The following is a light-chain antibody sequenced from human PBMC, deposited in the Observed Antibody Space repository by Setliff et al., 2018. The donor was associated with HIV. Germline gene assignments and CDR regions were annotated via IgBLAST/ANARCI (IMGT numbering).Light chain of an antibody. CDR2: VVS. V-gene: IGLV2-14*01. CDR3: SSYTSNNLYV. Sequence: QSALAQPASVSGSPGQSITISCTGTSSDVGTYNYVSWYQQHPGKAPKLMIYVVSNRPSGVSNRFSGSKSGNTASLTISGLQAEDEADYYCSSYTSNNLYVFGTGTKVTVL. CDR1: SSDVGTYNY. J-gene: IGLJ1*01.